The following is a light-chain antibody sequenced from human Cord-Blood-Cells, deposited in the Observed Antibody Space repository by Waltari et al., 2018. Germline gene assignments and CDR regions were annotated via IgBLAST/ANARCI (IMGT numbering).Light chain of an antibody. Sequence: SYVLTQPPSVSLAPGKTARITCGGNNMGSKRVHWYQQKPGQAPVLVIYYDSDRPSGIPERFSGSNSGNTATLTISRVEAGDEADYYCQVWDSSSDHVVFGGGTKLTVL. CDR3: QVWDSSSDHVV. CDR2: YDS. V-gene: IGLV3-21*04. J-gene: IGLJ2*01. CDR1: NMGSKR.